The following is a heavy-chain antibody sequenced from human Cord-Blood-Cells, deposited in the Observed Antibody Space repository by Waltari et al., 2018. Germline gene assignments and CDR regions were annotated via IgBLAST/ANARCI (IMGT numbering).Heavy chain of an antibody. Sequence: QVQLVESGGGVLQPGWSLGLSCAASAFTFSSTALPWGRQAPGKGLEWVAVISYDGSNKYYADSVKGRFTISRDNSKNTLYLQMNSLRAEDTAVYYCARDHERYFDWLLYPGIDYWGQGTLVTVSS. V-gene: IGHV3-30-3*01. J-gene: IGHJ4*02. D-gene: IGHD3-9*01. CDR2: ISYDGSNK. CDR3: ARDHERYFDWLLYPGIDY. CDR1: AFTFSSTA.